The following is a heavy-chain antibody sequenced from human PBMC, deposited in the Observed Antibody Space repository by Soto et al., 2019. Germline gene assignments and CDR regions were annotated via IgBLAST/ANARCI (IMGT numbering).Heavy chain of an antibody. CDR2: IIPISDTT. Sequence: QVQLVQSGAEVKKPGSSVKVSCKASGGTFSSYAISWVRQAPGQGLEWMGGIIPISDTTNYAQKFQGRVTITADEPTRTAYMELSSLRSKDTAVYYCARSQGSSTSLEIYYYYYYGMDVWGQGTTVTVSS. J-gene: IGHJ6*02. CDR3: ARSQGSSTSLEIYYYYYYGMDV. D-gene: IGHD2-2*01. CDR1: GGTFSSYA. V-gene: IGHV1-69*01.